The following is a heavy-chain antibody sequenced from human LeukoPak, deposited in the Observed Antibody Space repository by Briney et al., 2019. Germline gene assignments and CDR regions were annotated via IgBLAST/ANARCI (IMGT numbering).Heavy chain of an antibody. CDR1: GFTFSSYA. J-gene: IGHJ4*02. V-gene: IGHV3-23*01. D-gene: IGHD3-10*01. CDR3: AKVWGYYGSGSYYNVNYFDY. CDR2: ISGSGGST. Sequence: GGSLRPSCAASGFTFSSYAMSWVRQAPGKGLEWVSAISGSGGSTYYADSVKGRFTISRDNSKNTLYLQMNSLRAEDTAVYYCAKVWGYYGSGSYYNVNYFDYWGQGTLVTVSS.